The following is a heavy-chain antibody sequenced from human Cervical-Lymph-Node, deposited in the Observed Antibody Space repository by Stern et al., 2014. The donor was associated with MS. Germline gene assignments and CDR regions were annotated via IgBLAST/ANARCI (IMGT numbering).Heavy chain of an antibody. CDR1: GYTFISYG. CDR3: MGGYGVSACRDY. CDR2: ITTSNGNA. D-gene: IGHD4-17*01. J-gene: IGHJ4*02. Sequence: VQLVQSGAEVKKPGASVKVSCKTSGYTFISYGITWVRQAPGQGLEWMGWITTSNGNANYAQKVQGRVSMTADTSTSTVYIEFKRLRSDDTAVFYCMGGYGVSACRDYWGQGTLVIVS. V-gene: IGHV1-18*01.